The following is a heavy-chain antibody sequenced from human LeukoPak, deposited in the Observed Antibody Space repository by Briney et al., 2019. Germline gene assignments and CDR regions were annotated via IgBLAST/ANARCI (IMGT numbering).Heavy chain of an antibody. Sequence: GGSLRLSCAASGFTFSSYDMHWVRQAPGKGLEWVAFIRYDGSNKYYADSVKGRFTISRDNSKNTLYLQMNSLRAEDTAVYYCAKVLASGYDSRWAFDIWGQGTMVTVFS. D-gene: IGHD5-12*01. J-gene: IGHJ3*02. CDR3: AKVLASGYDSRWAFDI. V-gene: IGHV3-30*02. CDR2: IRYDGSNK. CDR1: GFTFSSYD.